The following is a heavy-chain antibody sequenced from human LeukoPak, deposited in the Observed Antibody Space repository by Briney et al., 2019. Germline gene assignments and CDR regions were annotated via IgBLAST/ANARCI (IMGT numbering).Heavy chain of an antibody. CDR3: ARGLQETLAWLKALSAFDI. Sequence: ASVKVSCKASGYTFTGYYMHWVRQAPGQGLEWMGWINPNSGGTNYAQKFQGRVTMTRDTSISTAYMELSRLRSGDTAVYYCARGLQETLAWLKALSAFDIWGQGTMVTVSS. J-gene: IGHJ3*02. D-gene: IGHD5-24*01. CDR1: GYTFTGYY. CDR2: INPNSGGT. V-gene: IGHV1-2*02.